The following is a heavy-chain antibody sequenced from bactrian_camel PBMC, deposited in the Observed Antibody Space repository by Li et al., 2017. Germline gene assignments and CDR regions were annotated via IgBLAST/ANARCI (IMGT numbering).Heavy chain of an antibody. CDR2: ILSDGRP. J-gene: IGHJ4*01. CDR3: TTGGHHGPYNY. CDR1: GFTFDDSD. Sequence: HVQLVESGGGSVQAGGSLRLSCTASGFTFDDSDIAWYRQAPGNECELVSSILSDGRPYYADSVKGRFNISQDNAKKTVYLQMNSLKTEDTAVYYCTTGGHHGPYNYWGQGTQVTVS. D-gene: IGHD7*01. V-gene: IGHV3S63*01.